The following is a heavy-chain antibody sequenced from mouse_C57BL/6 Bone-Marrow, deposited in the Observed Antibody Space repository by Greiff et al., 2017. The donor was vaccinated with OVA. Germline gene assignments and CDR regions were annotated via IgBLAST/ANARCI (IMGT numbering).Heavy chain of an antibody. J-gene: IGHJ1*03. D-gene: IGHD1-1*01. CDR2: IDPSDSYT. CDR1: GYTFTSYW. CDR3: ASSYYGSRRYFDV. V-gene: IGHV1-59*01. Sequence: QVQLQQPGAELVRPGTSVKLSCKASGYTFTSYWMHWVKQRPGQGLEWIGVIDPSDSYTNYNQKFKGKATLTVDTSSSTAYMQLSSLTSEDSAVYYCASSYYGSRRYFDVWGTGTTVTVSS.